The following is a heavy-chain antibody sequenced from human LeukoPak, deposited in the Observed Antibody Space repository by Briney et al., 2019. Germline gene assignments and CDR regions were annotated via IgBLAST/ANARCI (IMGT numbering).Heavy chain of an antibody. CDR2: IYYSGST. CDR1: GGSISSSSYY. J-gene: IGHJ4*02. CDR3: ARLGWEPRGGRPFDY. Sequence: PSETLSLTCTVSGGSISSSSYYWGWIRQPPGKGLEWIGSIYYSGSTYYNPSLKSRVTISVDTSKNQFSLKLSSVTAADTAVYYCARLGWEPRGGRPFDYWGQGTLVTVSS. D-gene: IGHD1-26*01. V-gene: IGHV4-39*01.